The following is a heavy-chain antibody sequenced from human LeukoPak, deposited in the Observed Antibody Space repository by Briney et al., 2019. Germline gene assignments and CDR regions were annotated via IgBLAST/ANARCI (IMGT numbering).Heavy chain of an antibody. CDR2: IGRSGGGT. CDR1: GFTFSSYA. D-gene: IGHD2-15*01. V-gene: IGHV3-23*01. Sequence: PGGSLRLSCAASGFTFSSYAMSWVRRAPGEGLEWVSAIGRSGGGTYYADSVKGRFTISRDNSKNTLYMQMNSLRAEDTAVYYCARIPIPYCSGGSCYDWGQETLVTVSS. CDR3: ARIPIPYCSGGSCYD. J-gene: IGHJ4*02.